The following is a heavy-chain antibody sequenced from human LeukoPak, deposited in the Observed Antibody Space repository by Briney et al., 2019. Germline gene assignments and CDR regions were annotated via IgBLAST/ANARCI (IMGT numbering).Heavy chain of an antibody. Sequence: GSLRLSCAASGFTFSSYAMSWVRQAPGKGLEWVSGINAGGDGTYHADPVKGRFTISRDNSKNTLFLQMNNLRAEDTAKYYCAKSLLTTAAGTGRAFDIWGQGTMVTVSS. J-gene: IGHJ3*02. CDR1: GFTFSSYA. D-gene: IGHD2/OR15-2a*01. CDR2: INAGGDGT. CDR3: AKSLLTTAAGTGRAFDI. V-gene: IGHV3-23*01.